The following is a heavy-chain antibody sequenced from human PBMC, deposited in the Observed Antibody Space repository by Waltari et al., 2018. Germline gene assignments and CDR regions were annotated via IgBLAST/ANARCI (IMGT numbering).Heavy chain of an antibody. D-gene: IGHD1-26*01. CDR2: IKHSGST. Sequence: QVQLQQCGAGLLKPSETLSLTCPVYGGSFSGYYWSWIRPPQGKGLEWSGEIKHSGSTNYNPSLKSRVTISVDTSKNQFSLKLSSVTAADTAVYYCARVNGGIVGATSDAFDIWGQGTMVTVSS. CDR3: ARVNGGIVGATSDAFDI. CDR1: GGSFSGYY. V-gene: IGHV4-34*01. J-gene: IGHJ3*02.